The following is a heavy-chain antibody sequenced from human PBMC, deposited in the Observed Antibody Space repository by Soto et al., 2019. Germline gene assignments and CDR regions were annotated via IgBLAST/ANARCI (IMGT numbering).Heavy chain of an antibody. D-gene: IGHD2-8*01. J-gene: IGHJ6*03. Sequence: SVKVSCKASGGTFSSYTISWVRQAPGQGLEWMGRIISILGIANYAQKFQGRVTITADKSTSTAYMELSSLRSEDTAVYYCARSDTNGVDYENYYYYYYMDVWGKGTTVTVSS. CDR3: ARSDTNGVDYENYYYYYYMDV. CDR1: GGTFSSYT. V-gene: IGHV1-69*02. CDR2: IISILGIA.